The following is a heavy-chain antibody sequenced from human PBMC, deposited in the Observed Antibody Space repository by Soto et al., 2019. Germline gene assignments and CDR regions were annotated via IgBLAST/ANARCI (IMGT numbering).Heavy chain of an antibody. J-gene: IGHJ6*02. V-gene: IGHV5-51*01. CDR3: AASIFYYGMDV. Sequence: PGESLKIACKGSGDSCTNCWIGWVRQMPGKGLEWMGIIYPGDSDTKYNPSFQGQVTISADKSITTTYLQWSSLKASDTAIYYCAASIFYYGMDVWGQGTTVTVSS. CDR2: IYPGDSDT. CDR1: GDSCTNCW.